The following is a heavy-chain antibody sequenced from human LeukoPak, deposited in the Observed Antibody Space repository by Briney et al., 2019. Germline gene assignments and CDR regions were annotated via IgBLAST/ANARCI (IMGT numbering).Heavy chain of an antibody. CDR3: ARHCSSTSCYSLGWGYYYMDV. D-gene: IGHD2-2*01. V-gene: IGHV4-59*08. CDR1: GGSISSYY. CDR2: IYYSGST. J-gene: IGHJ6*03. Sequence: SETLSLTCTVSGGSISSYYWSWIRQPPGKGLEWIGYIYYSGSTNYNPSLKSRVTISVETSKNQFSLKLSSVTAADTAVYYCARHCSSTSCYSLGWGYYYMDVWSKGTTVTVSS.